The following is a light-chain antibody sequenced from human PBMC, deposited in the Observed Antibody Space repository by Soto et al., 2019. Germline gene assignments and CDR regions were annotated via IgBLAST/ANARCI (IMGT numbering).Light chain of an antibody. CDR3: QQYVTSSPRT. CDR1: QSVYYRSNKKNY. CDR2: RAS. Sequence: DIVMTQSPDSLAVSLGERATINCKSSQSVYYRSNKKNYLGWYQQKPGQPPKLLISRASTRESGVPDRFSGSGSGTDFTLTITRLEPEDFAVYYCQQYVTSSPRTFGQGTKVEIK. V-gene: IGKV4-1*01. J-gene: IGKJ1*01.